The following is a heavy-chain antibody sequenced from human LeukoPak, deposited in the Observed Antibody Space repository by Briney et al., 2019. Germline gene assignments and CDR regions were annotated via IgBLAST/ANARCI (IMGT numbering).Heavy chain of an antibody. CDR2: TGPTGDT. D-gene: IGHD4-17*01. CDR1: GFPLSTYD. Sequence: GGPLRLSCAASGFPLSTYDMHWVRQAPGKGLEWVSATGPTGDTYYLVSVKGRFTISRDNFKSSLYLEMNNLRTEDTALYYCAGGKPGGYGSDDGDRIIDYWGQGTLVTVSS. V-gene: IGHV3-13*01. J-gene: IGHJ4*02. CDR3: AGGKPGGYGSDDGDRIIDY.